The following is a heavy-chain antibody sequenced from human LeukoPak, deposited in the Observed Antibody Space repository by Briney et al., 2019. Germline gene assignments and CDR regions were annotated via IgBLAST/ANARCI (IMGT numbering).Heavy chain of an antibody. D-gene: IGHD3-16*01. CDR2: FDIEVGEI. CDR3: ATDRGEMGTTLLSHTYEAFGI. V-gene: IGHV1-24*01. J-gene: IGHJ3*02. CDR1: GYSLAELS. Sequence: ASVKVSCKISGYSLAELSMHWVRQAPGKGLEWLGGFDIEVGEIVYAQKFQGRLTMTEDASTDTAYMELSSLRSDDTAIYYCATDRGEMGTTLLSHTYEAFGIWGQGTKIIVSS.